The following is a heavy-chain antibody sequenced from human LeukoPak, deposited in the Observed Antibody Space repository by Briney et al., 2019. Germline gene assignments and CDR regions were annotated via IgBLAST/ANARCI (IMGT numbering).Heavy chain of an antibody. V-gene: IGHV1-69*05. Sequence: SVKVSCKAPGGTFSSYAISWVRQAPGQGLEWMGGIIPIFGTANYAQKFQGRVTITTDESTSTAYMELSSLRSEDTAVYYCARVRGIGGSYFFFDYWGQGTLVTVSS. J-gene: IGHJ4*02. D-gene: IGHD1-26*01. CDR3: ARVRGIGGSYFFFDY. CDR2: IIPIFGTA. CDR1: GGTFSSYA.